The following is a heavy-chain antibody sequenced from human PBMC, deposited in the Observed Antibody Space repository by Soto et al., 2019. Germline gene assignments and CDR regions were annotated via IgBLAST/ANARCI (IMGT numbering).Heavy chain of an antibody. D-gene: IGHD3-22*01. CDR1: GFTFSDHY. CDR3: ARDLGYYDSSGYFDY. Sequence: VGSLRLSGAASGFTFSDHYMSWIGQAPGKGLEWVSYISSSGDIIYYADSVKGRFTISRDNAKNSLYLQMNSLRAEDTAVYYCARDLGYYDSSGYFDYWGQGTLVTVS. J-gene: IGHJ4*02. V-gene: IGHV3-11*01. CDR2: ISSSGDII.